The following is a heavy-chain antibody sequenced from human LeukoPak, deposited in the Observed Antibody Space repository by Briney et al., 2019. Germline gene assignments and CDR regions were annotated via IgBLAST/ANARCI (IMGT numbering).Heavy chain of an antibody. V-gene: IGHV4-4*02. CDR2: INHSGST. CDR1: GGSISSSNW. Sequence: ETLSLTCAVSGGSISSSNWWSWVRQPPGKGLEWIGEINHSGSTNYNPSLKSRVTISVDTSKNQFSLKLNSVTAADTAVYYCAKSNGYGLIDIWGQGTMVTVSS. D-gene: IGHD3-10*01. CDR3: AKSNGYGLIDI. J-gene: IGHJ3*02.